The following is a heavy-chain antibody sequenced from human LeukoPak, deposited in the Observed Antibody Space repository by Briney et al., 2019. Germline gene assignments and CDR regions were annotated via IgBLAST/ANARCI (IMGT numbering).Heavy chain of an antibody. CDR3: ARVGRVGATQVFFDY. CDR2: ISGSGGST. Sequence: PGGTLRLSCAASGFTFSSYGMSWVRQAPGKGLEWVSAISGSGGSTYYADSVKGRFTISRDNAKNSLYLQMNSLRAEDTAVYYCARVGRVGATQVFFDYWGQGTLVTVSS. CDR1: GFTFSSYG. J-gene: IGHJ4*02. D-gene: IGHD1-26*01. V-gene: IGHV3-23*01.